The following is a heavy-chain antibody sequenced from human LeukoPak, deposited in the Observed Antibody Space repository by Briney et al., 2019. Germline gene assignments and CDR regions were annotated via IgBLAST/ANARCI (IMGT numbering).Heavy chain of an antibody. J-gene: IGHJ4*02. V-gene: IGHV3-30*02. Sequence: GGSLRLSCAASGFTFSSYGMHWVRQAPGKGLGWVAFIRYDGSNKYYADSVKGRFTISRDNAKNTLYLQMNSLRAEDTAMYYCARGGVYSSSSFDYWGQGTLVTVSS. CDR3: ARGGVYSSSSFDY. CDR2: IRYDGSNK. CDR1: GFTFSSYG. D-gene: IGHD6-6*01.